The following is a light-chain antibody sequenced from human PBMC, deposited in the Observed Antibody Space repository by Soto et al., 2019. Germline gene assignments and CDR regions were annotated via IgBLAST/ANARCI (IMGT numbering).Light chain of an antibody. Sequence: QSVLTQPPSASATPGQGVTVSCSGSASNIGTFYVSWYQHLPGTAPKLLIYADNQRPSGVPDRFSGSKSGTSASLAISGLRSGDEADYYCTSWDGNLSAVVFGGGTKLTVL. CDR2: ADN. J-gene: IGLJ2*01. CDR1: ASNIGTFY. CDR3: TSWDGNLSAVV. V-gene: IGLV1-47*02.